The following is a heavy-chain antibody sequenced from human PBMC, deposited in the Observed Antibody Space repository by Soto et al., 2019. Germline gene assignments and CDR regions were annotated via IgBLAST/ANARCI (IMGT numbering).Heavy chain of an antibody. D-gene: IGHD5-18*01. CDR2: IYHSGST. CDR1: GGSISSSNW. Sequence: QVQLQESGPGLVKPSGTLSLTCAVSGGSISSSNWWGWVRQPPGKGLEWIAEIYHSGSTNYNPSRRRRVTLSVDKPKNLFSLGLSSVTAADTAVYYCARGVDTVMVDGMDVWGQGTAVTVSS. CDR3: ARGVDTVMVDGMDV. V-gene: IGHV4-4*02. J-gene: IGHJ6*02.